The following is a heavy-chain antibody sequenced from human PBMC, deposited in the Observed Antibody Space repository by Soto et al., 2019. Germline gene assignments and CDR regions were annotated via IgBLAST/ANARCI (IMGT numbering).Heavy chain of an antibody. J-gene: IGHJ6*01. CDR1: GFTCSSYG. D-gene: IGHD6-19*01. V-gene: IGHV3-33*01. CDR2: IWYDGSNK. CDR3: VRLQLLVGGYYYGLDV. Sequence: QVQLVESGGGVVQPGRSLRLSCAASGFTCSSYGMHWVRQAPRKGLEWVAVIWYDGSNKYYADSVKGRFTISRDNSKNTLYLQMNSLRAEDTAVYYCVRLQLLVGGYYYGLDVLEKGTTVTVFS.